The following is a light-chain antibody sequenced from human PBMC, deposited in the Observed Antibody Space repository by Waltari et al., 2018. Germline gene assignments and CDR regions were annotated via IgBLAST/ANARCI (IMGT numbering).Light chain of an antibody. Sequence: DIQMTQSPSTLSTSVGDRVTITCRASQSISGWLAWYQQKPGKAPKLLIYKASSLKSGVPSRFSGSGSGTEFTLTISSLQPDDFATYYCQQYNSYPSFGQGTKVEIK. CDR3: QQYNSYPS. V-gene: IGKV1-5*03. CDR2: KAS. CDR1: QSISGW. J-gene: IGKJ1*01.